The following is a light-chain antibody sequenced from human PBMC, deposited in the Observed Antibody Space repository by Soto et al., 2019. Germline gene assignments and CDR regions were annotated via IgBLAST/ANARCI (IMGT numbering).Light chain of an antibody. CDR3: QQYNYWPPIT. Sequence: EIVLTQSPGTQSQSPGERATLSCRASQSVNSKVAWYQQKPGQAPRLLIYGASTRATGIPARFSGSGSGTEFTLTISSLQSEDFAVYYCQQYNYWPPITFGQGTRLEI. CDR1: QSVNSK. CDR2: GAS. V-gene: IGKV3-15*01. J-gene: IGKJ5*01.